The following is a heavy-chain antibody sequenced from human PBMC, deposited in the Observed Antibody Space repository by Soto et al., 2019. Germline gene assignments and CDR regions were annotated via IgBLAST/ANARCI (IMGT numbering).Heavy chain of an antibody. Sequence: QVQLVQSGAEVKKPGASVKVSCKASGYTFSNYDFSWVRQAPGQGLEWMGWISAYNGNTKYAQKLQGRVTMTTDTYTSTAYMELRSLRSDDTAVYYSARDWAYSGPLDYWGQGTLVTVSS. CDR3: ARDWAYSGPLDY. CDR2: ISAYNGNT. V-gene: IGHV1-18*01. CDR1: GYTFSNYD. D-gene: IGHD6-13*01. J-gene: IGHJ4*02.